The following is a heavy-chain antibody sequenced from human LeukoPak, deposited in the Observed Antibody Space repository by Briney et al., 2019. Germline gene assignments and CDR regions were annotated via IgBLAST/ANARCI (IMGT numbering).Heavy chain of an antibody. CDR1: GFNFDEYA. J-gene: IGHJ4*02. CDR3: AKAWLDY. V-gene: IGHV3-48*01. Sequence: PGGSLRLSCVASGFNFDEYAMNWVRQAPGKGLEWISCIYRDSSVIHYADSVRGRFTVSRDNAKNSTYLQMNSLRAEDTAVYYCAKAWLDYWGQGTLVTVSS. CDR2: IYRDSSVI.